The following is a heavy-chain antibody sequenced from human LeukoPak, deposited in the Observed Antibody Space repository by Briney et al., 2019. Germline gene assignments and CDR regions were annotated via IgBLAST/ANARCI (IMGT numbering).Heavy chain of an antibody. D-gene: IGHD3-10*01. Sequence: GGSLRLSCSASGFTFNTYWMSWVRQAPGKGLQWVANVRPDGREQRYVDSVKGRFTISRDNAKNLVYLQRNSLRAEDTAVYYCARVTSGSSYRPFDYWGQGTLVTVSS. CDR2: VRPDGREQ. J-gene: IGHJ4*02. V-gene: IGHV3-7*01. CDR3: ARVTSGSSYRPFDY. CDR1: GFTFNTYW.